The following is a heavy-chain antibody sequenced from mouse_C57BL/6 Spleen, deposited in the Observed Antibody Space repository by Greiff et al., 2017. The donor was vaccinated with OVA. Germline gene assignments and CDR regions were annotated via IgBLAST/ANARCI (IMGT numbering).Heavy chain of an antibody. CDR1: GYTFTSYW. D-gene: IGHD1-1*01. J-gene: IGHJ3*01. V-gene: IGHV1-50*01. Sequence: VQLQQSGAELVKPGASVKLSCKASGYTFTSYWMQWVKQRPGQGLEWIGEIDPSDSYTNYNQKFKGKATLTVDTSSSTAYMQLSSLTSEDSAVYYCARPREYGSSPTWFAYWGQGTLVTVSA. CDR2: IDPSDSYT. CDR3: ARPREYGSSPTWFAY.